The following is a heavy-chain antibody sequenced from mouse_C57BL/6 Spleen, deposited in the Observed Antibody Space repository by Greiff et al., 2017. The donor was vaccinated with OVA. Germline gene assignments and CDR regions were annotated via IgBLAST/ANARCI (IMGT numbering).Heavy chain of an antibody. Sequence: QVQLQQSGPELVKPGASVKISCKASGYSFTSYYIPWVKQRPGQGLEWIGWIYPGSGNTKYNEKFKGKATLTADTSSSTAYMQLSSLTSEDSAVYYCARYDGSSFFFAYWGQGTLVTVSA. CDR2: IYPGSGNT. D-gene: IGHD2-3*01. J-gene: IGHJ3*01. CDR1: GYSFTSYY. V-gene: IGHV1-66*01. CDR3: ARYDGSSFFFAY.